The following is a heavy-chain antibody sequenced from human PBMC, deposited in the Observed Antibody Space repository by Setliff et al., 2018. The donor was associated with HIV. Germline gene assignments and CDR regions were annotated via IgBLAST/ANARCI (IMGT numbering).Heavy chain of an antibody. V-gene: IGHV1-46*01. CDR1: GYTFTSYY. D-gene: IGHD6-13*01. CDR2: TNPSGGST. Sequence: ASVKVSCKASGYTFTSYYMHWVRQAPGQGLEWMGITNPSGGSTSYAQRFQGRVTMTRDTSTSTVYMELSSLRSEDTAVYYCAKEGQQLAWDDARGNNWFDPWGQGTLVTVSS. J-gene: IGHJ5*02. CDR3: AKEGQQLAWDDARGNNWFDP.